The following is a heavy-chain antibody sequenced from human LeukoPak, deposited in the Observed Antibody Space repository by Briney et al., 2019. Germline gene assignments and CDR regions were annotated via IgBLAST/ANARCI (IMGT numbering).Heavy chain of an antibody. V-gene: IGHV3-23*01. J-gene: IGHJ3*02. CDR2: IRGNGDST. D-gene: IGHD4-17*01. CDR3: VKDYGDYHLPDFDI. Sequence: GGSLRLSRAASGFTFSSYAMSWDRPAPRKGLEWVSAIRGNGDSTYYADSVKGRFTISRDNFKNTLYLQMNSVRAEDTAVYYCVKDYGDYHLPDFDIWGQGTMVTVSS. CDR1: GFTFSSYA.